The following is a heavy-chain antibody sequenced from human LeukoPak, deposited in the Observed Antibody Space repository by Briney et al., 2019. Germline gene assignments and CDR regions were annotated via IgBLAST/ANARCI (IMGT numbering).Heavy chain of an antibody. Sequence: PGGSLRLSCAASGFTFSDYALGWVRQAPGRGLEWVATLSGSGAGTYYSDSVQGRFTISRDNSKNTLYLQMSSLRAEDTAVYYCARGRYYGSGSLLGLLDYWGQGTLVTVSS. CDR1: GFTFSDYA. J-gene: IGHJ4*02. CDR2: LSGSGAGT. D-gene: IGHD3-10*01. V-gene: IGHV3-23*01. CDR3: ARGRYYGSGSLLGLLDY.